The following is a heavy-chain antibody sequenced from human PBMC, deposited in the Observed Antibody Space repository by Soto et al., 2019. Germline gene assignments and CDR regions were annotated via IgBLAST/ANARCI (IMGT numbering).Heavy chain of an antibody. CDR2: INHSGST. Sequence: QVQLQQWGAGLLKPSETLSLTCAVYGGSFSGYYWSWIRQPPGKGLEWIGEINHSGSTNYNPSLKSRVTISVDTSKNQFSLKLRSVTAADTAVYYCARAKGSSGWKNWYFDLWGRGTLVTVSS. D-gene: IGHD6-19*01. CDR3: ARAKGSSGWKNWYFDL. J-gene: IGHJ2*01. V-gene: IGHV4-34*01. CDR1: GGSFSGYY.